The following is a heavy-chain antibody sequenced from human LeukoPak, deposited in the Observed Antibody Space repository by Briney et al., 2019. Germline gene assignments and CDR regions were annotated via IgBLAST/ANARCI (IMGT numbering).Heavy chain of an antibody. Sequence: PGGSLRLSCAASGFTFSSHAMHWVRQAPGKGLEWVAFISYDGSIKYYADSVKGRFTISRDNSKNTLYLQMSSLRTEDTAVYYCARDRSRNYSYDYWGQGTLVSVSS. CDR3: ARDRSRNYSYDY. V-gene: IGHV3-30-3*01. CDR1: GFTFSSHA. J-gene: IGHJ4*02. CDR2: ISYDGSIK. D-gene: IGHD2-2*01.